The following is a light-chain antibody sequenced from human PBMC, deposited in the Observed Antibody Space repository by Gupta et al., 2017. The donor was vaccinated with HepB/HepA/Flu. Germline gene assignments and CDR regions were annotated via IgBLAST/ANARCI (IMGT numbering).Light chain of an antibody. Sequence: YELTQPPSVSVSPGQTARITCSGDALPNQYAYWYQQKPVQAPVLVIYKDSERPSGIPERFSGSSSGTTVTLTISGGQAEDEADYYCQSADSSGTYVVFGGGTKLTVL. CDR1: ALPNQY. V-gene: IGLV3-25*03. CDR2: KDS. CDR3: QSADSSGTYVV. J-gene: IGLJ2*01.